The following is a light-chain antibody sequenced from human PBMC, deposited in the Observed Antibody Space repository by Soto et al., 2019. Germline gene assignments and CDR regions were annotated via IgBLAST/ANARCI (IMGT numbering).Light chain of an antibody. CDR1: QSVSNNY. V-gene: IGKV3-20*01. CDR3: QQYGSSRLT. Sequence: EIVLTQPPASRSLSPGEGPTISCRSSQSVSNNYLAWYQQKPGQAPRLLIYGASSRATGIPDRFSGSGSGTDFTLTISRLEPEDFAVYYCQQYGSSRLTFGGGTKVDI. CDR2: GAS. J-gene: IGKJ4*01.